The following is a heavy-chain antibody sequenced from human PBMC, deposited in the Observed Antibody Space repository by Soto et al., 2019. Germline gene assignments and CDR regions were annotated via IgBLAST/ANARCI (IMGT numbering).Heavy chain of an antibody. CDR3: ARGARGGSGSPASYYYSGLDV. CDR1: GFTFSSYA. J-gene: IGHJ6*02. Sequence: DVHLLESGGHLVQPGGSLRLSCAASGFTFSSYAMSWVRQAPGKGLEWVSSVSAGGDMTYYSDSVKGRFTISRHNSNNALFLQMNSLRIEDTALYYCARGARGGSGSPASYYYSGLDVWGQGTTVTVS. D-gene: IGHD2-15*01. CDR2: VSAGGDMT. V-gene: IGHV3-23*01.